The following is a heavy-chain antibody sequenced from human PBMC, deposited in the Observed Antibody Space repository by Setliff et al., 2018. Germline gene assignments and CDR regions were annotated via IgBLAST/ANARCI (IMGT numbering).Heavy chain of an antibody. V-gene: IGHV1-18*01. D-gene: IGHD5-12*01. CDR2: ISGYNGNT. Sequence: GASVKVSCKASGYTFTSYAVTWVRQAPGQGLEWMGGISGYNGNTNYAQNLQGRVTITTDPSSRPAYMELRSLRSDDTAVYYCARDTSTRSAASDPSFNFDFWGQGSLVTVSS. CDR1: GYTFTSYA. CDR3: ARDTSTRSAASDPSFNFDF. J-gene: IGHJ4*02.